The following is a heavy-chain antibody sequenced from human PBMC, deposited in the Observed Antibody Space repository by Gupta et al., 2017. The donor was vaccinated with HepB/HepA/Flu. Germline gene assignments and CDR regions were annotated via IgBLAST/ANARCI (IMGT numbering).Heavy chain of an antibody. Sequence: EVQLLESGGGFVQPGGSLRLSCAASGLRFSSHAMTWVRQAPGKGLEWVSSITGNDGRTFYADSVKGRFTISRDNSKDTVYLEMNSLRAEDTALYYCAKSGTGDNIVLDFWGQGTLVTVSS. CDR3: AKSGTGDNIVLDF. D-gene: IGHD1-1*01. J-gene: IGHJ4*02. CDR2: ITGNDGRT. V-gene: IGHV3-23*01. CDR1: GLRFSSHA.